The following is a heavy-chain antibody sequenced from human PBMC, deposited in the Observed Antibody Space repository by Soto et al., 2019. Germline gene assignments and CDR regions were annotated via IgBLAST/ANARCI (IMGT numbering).Heavy chain of an antibody. CDR3: ARVRMYYSSSQAAYYLDY. Sequence: PGGSLRLSCAASGFTFSDYAMNWVRQSPGKGLEWVSSISSSGTYIYYADSLKGRFTISRDNAKNSVDLPMKSLRADDTAVYYCARVRMYYSSSQAAYYLDYWGQGVLVTVSS. J-gene: IGHJ4*02. CDR2: ISSSGTYI. D-gene: IGHD6-13*01. CDR1: GFTFSDYA. V-gene: IGHV3-21*01.